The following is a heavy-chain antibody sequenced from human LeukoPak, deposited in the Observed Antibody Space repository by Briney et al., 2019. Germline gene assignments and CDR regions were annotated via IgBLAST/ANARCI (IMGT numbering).Heavy chain of an antibody. J-gene: IGHJ4*02. V-gene: IGHV3-30*18. Sequence: GGSLRLSCAASGFTFNNYGMHWVRQAPGKGLEWVAVISYDGRNKHYPDSVKGRFTISRDNAKNSLYLQMNSLRAEDTAVYYCAKEGSGWYRKFDYWGQGTLVTVSS. CDR1: GFTFNNYG. D-gene: IGHD6-19*01. CDR2: ISYDGRNK. CDR3: AKEGSGWYRKFDY.